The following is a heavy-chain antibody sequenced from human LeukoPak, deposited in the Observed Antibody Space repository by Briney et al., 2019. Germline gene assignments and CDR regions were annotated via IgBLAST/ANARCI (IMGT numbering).Heavy chain of an antibody. J-gene: IGHJ4*02. Sequence: PGRSLRLSCAASGFTFSSYAMHWVRQAPGKGLEWVAVISYDGSNKYYADSVKGRFTISRDNSKNTLYLQMNSLRAEDTAVYYCARGGSDTAMAHDYWGQGTLVTVSS. CDR3: ARGGSDTAMAHDY. CDR2: ISYDGSNK. CDR1: GFTFSSYA. D-gene: IGHD5-18*01. V-gene: IGHV3-30*04.